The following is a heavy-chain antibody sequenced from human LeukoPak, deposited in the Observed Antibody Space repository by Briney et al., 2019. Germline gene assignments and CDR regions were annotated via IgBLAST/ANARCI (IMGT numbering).Heavy chain of an antibody. CDR3: AREVTMTGGMDV. D-gene: IGHD4-11*01. J-gene: IGHJ6*02. CDR1: GFTFSSYW. V-gene: IGHV3-7*01. CDR2: IKQDGSEK. Sequence: GSLRLSCVASGFTFSSYWMSWVRQAPGKGLEWVANIKQDGSEKYYVDSVKGRFTFSRDNFKNSVYLQMNSLRDEDTAVYCCAREVTMTGGMDVWGQGTTVTV.